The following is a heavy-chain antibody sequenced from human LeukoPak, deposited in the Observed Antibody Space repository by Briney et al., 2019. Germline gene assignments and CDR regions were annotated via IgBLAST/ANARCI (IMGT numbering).Heavy chain of an antibody. CDR1: GYTFTNYG. D-gene: IGHD2-2*02. Sequence: ASVKVSCKASGYTFTNYGISWVRQAPGQGLEWMGWISTYNGNTNYAQKLQGRVTMTTDTPTTTAYMELRSLRSDDTAVYYCARDDFYCSSTSCYTLDYWGQGTLVTVSS. V-gene: IGHV1-18*01. CDR2: ISTYNGNT. CDR3: ARDDFYCSSTSCYTLDY. J-gene: IGHJ4*02.